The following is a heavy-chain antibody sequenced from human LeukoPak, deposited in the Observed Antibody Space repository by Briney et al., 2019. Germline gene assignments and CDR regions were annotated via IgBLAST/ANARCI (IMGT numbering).Heavy chain of an antibody. CDR1: GGTFSSYA. Sequence: ASVKVSCKASGGTFSSYAISWVRQAPGQGLEWMGGIIPIFGTANYAQKFQGRVTITADKSTSTAYMELSSLRSEDTAVYYCARGRDSSSYLPVLGFDPWGQGTLVTVSS. CDR2: IIPIFGTA. CDR3: ARGRDSSSYLPVLGFDP. J-gene: IGHJ5*02. D-gene: IGHD6-13*01. V-gene: IGHV1-69*06.